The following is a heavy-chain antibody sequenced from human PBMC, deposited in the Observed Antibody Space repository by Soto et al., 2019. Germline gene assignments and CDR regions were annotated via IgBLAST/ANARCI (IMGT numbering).Heavy chain of an antibody. Sequence: QVQLVQSGAEVKKPGASVKVSCKASGDTFTDYYIHWVRQAPGQGLEWMGTVNPSGGHTTYAQNXLXXXTXXRDTSTSTRYMELTSLTSEDTAVYYCARGGHVVVVTAALDFWGQRTLVTVSS. CDR1: GDTFTDYY. D-gene: IGHD2-21*02. J-gene: IGHJ4*02. CDR2: VNPSGGHT. CDR3: ARGGHVVVVTAALDF. V-gene: IGHV1-46*01.